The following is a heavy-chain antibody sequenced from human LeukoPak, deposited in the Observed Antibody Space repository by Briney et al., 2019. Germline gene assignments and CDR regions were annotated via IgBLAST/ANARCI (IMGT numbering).Heavy chain of an antibody. J-gene: IGHJ3*01. CDR2: IYSGGST. Sequence: GGSLRLSCAASGFTVSSNYMSWVRQAPGKGLEWVSVIYSGGSTYYADSVKGRFTISRDNSKNTVYLQMNSLRAEDTAIYYCARDPPNSGFALDVWGQGTMVTVSS. CDR1: GFTVSSNY. D-gene: IGHD7-27*01. CDR3: ARDPPNSGFALDV. V-gene: IGHV3-66*01.